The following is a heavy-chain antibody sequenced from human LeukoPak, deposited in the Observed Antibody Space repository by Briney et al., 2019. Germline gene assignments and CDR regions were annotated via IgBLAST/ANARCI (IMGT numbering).Heavy chain of an antibody. CDR3: ASESTDYFDY. CDR2: ISSSSSTI. D-gene: IGHD5/OR15-5a*01. J-gene: IGHJ4*02. Sequence: PGGPWNLPLPPSGSPFISYRMNGSRRPPGKGLEWVSYISSSSSTIYYADSVKGRFTISRDNAKNSLYLQMNSLRDEDTAVYYCASESTDYFDYWGQGTLVTVSS. CDR1: GSPFISYR. V-gene: IGHV3-48*02.